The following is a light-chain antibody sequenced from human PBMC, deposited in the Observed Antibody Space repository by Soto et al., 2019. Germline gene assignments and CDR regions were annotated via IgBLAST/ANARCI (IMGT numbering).Light chain of an antibody. V-gene: IGKV1-5*03. CDR3: QQYNSYPIT. CDR2: KAS. CDR1: QSISTW. J-gene: IGKJ5*01. Sequence: DIQMTQSPSTLSASVGDRVTITCRASQSISTWLGWYQQKPGKAPNLLIYKASSLESGVPSRFSGSGSGTEFTLTISSLQTDDFATYYCQQYNSYPITFGQGTRLEIK.